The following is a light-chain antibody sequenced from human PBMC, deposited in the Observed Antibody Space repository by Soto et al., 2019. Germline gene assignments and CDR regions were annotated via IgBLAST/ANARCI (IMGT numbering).Light chain of an antibody. CDR2: GAS. V-gene: IGKV1-9*01. CDR1: QSISNY. Sequence: PCTKCHTLLSPSVCNRFTIACRASQSISNYLVWYQQKPGKAPNLLIYGASTLQSGVPSRFSGSGSGTDFTLTIDSLQPEDVATYYCQQLNNYSRTFGQGTKVDIK. J-gene: IGKJ1*01. CDR3: QQLNNYSRT.